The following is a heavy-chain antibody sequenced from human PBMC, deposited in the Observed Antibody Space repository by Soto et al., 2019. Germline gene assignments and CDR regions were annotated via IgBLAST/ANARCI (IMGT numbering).Heavy chain of an antibody. CDR3: AGLRGYAGSPVDY. J-gene: IGHJ4*02. V-gene: IGHV4-59*01. Sequence: SETLSLTCTVSGGSIISGYWSWIRQPPGKGLEWIGYISYSGNTNYNPSLKSRVTMSVDTPKNQFSLRLSSVTTADTAVYYCAGLRGYAGSPVDYWGQGTLVTVSS. CDR1: GGSIISGY. CDR2: ISYSGNT. D-gene: IGHD2-15*01.